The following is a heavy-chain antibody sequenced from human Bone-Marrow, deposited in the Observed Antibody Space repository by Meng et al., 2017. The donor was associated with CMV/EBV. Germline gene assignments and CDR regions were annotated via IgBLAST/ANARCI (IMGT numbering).Heavy chain of an antibody. V-gene: IGHV4-34*01. D-gene: IGHD5-18*01. J-gene: IGHJ6*02. CDR1: VSS. CDR2: LHHSAST. CDR3: AKHRGYSYGLTRYYYYYGMDV. Sequence: VSSWSWIRPPPGKGLEWIWELHHSASTTYNPSLQSRVTISVDTSKNQFSLKLSSVTAADTAVYYCAKHRGYSYGLTRYYYYYGMDVWGQGTTVTVSS.